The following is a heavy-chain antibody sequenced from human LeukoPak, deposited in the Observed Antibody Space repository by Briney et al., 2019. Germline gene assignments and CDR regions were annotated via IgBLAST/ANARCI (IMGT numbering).Heavy chain of an antibody. D-gene: IGHD5-12*01. CDR1: GGSISSSSYY. Sequence: SETLSLTCTVSGGSISSSSYYWGWIRQPPGKGLEWIGSIYYSGSTYYNPSLKSRVTISVDTSKNQFSLKLSSVTAADTAVYYCARVEIIVATIFDYWGQGTLVTVSS. V-gene: IGHV4-39*07. CDR2: IYYSGST. J-gene: IGHJ4*02. CDR3: ARVEIIVATIFDY.